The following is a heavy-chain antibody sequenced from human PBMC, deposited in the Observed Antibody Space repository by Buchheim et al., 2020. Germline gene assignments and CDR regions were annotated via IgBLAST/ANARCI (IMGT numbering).Heavy chain of an antibody. CDR3: ARDVSGDYDT. CDR2: INTDNGDT. J-gene: IGHJ5*02. D-gene: IGHD7-27*01. CDR1: GYTFSSNG. Sequence: QVQLVQSGPEVKEPGASVKVSCTTSGYTFSSNGVAWVRQAPGQGLEWMGWINTDNGDTTYAHNLQGRLTMTKDASTTTVYMELRSLRSDDTAVYYCARDVSGDYDTWGQGTL. V-gene: IGHV1-18*01.